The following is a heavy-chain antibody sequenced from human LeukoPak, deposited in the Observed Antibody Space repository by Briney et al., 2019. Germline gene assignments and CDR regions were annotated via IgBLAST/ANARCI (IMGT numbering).Heavy chain of an antibody. CDR1: GFTFSSYA. J-gene: IGHJ4*02. CDR3: AKDYGPKQLVFLDS. CDR2: INENGGTT. D-gene: IGHD6-13*01. V-gene: IGHV3-23*01. Sequence: QTGGSLRLSCAASGFTFSSYALSWFRQAPGKGLEWVSAINENGGTTFYANSVKGRFTITRDNSKNTLYVQMNSLRGEDTAVYYCAKDYGPKQLVFLDSWGQGTLVTVSS.